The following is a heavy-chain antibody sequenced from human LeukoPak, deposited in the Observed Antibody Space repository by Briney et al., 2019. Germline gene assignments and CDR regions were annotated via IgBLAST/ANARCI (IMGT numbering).Heavy chain of an antibody. J-gene: IGHJ5*02. CDR3: ARSGMVDNRNYYERYVGDWFDP. V-gene: IGHV3-21*01. CDR2: ISSSSSYI. CDR1: GFTFSSYS. Sequence: GGSLRLSCAASGFTFSSYSMNWVRQAPGKGLEWVSSISSSSSYIYYADSVKGRFTISRDNAKNSLYLQMNSLRAEDTAVYYCARSGMVDNRNYYERYVGDWFDPWGQGTLVTVSS. D-gene: IGHD1-14*01.